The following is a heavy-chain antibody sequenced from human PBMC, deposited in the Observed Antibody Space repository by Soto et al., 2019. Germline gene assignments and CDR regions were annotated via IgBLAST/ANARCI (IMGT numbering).Heavy chain of an antibody. D-gene: IGHD2-21*02. CDR3: ARVRCSGGDCFYDY. J-gene: IGHJ4*02. CDR2: INQGGSGE. V-gene: IGHV3-7*03. Sequence: VHLVESGGGLVQPGGSLRLSCGASGFTSRSYWMSWVRQAPGKGLEWVANINQGGSGEYYLDSVRGRFTISRDNAKNSLYLQMNSLRVDDTAMYFCARVRCSGGDCFYDYWGQGTLVTVSS. CDR1: GFTSRSYW.